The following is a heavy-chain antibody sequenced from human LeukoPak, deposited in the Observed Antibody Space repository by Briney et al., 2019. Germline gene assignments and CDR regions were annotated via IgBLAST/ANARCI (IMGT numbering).Heavy chain of an antibody. Sequence: PSETLPLTCAVYGGSFSGYYWSWIRQPPGKGLEWIGEINHSGSTNYNPSLKSRVTISVDTSKNQFSLKLSSVTAADTAVYYCAREVRGYSGYGDYWGQGTLVTVSS. D-gene: IGHD5-12*01. CDR1: GGSFSGYY. CDR2: INHSGST. CDR3: AREVRGYSGYGDY. J-gene: IGHJ4*02. V-gene: IGHV4-34*01.